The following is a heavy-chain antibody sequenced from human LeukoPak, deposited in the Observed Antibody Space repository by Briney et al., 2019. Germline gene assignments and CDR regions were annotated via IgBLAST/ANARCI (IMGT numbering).Heavy chain of an antibody. CDR1: GFTFSTYW. D-gene: IGHD4-11*01. CDR2: INGDGSST. CDR3: TGGLYTVSPYDY. Sequence: QAGGSLRLSCAASGFTFSTYWMHWVRQAPGKGLAWVSRINGDGSSTVYADSVKGRFTVSRDNAKNTLYLQMNSLGAEDTAMYYCTGGLYTVSPYDYWGQGTLVTVSS. J-gene: IGHJ4*02. V-gene: IGHV3-74*01.